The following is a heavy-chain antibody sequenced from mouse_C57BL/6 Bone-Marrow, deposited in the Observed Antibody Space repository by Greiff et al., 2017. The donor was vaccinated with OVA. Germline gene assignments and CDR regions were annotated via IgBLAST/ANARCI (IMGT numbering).Heavy chain of an antibody. CDR2: LNPGSGGT. J-gene: IGHJ4*01. CDR1: GYAFTNYL. CDR3: AIWSLYYYAMDY. V-gene: IGHV1-54*01. D-gene: IGHD1-1*02. Sequence: QVQLQQSGAELVRPGTSVKVSCKASGYAFTNYLIEWVKQRPGQGLEWIGVLNPGSGGTNYNEKFKGKATLTADKSSSTAYMQLSSLTSEDSAVYFCAIWSLYYYAMDYWGQGTSVTVSS.